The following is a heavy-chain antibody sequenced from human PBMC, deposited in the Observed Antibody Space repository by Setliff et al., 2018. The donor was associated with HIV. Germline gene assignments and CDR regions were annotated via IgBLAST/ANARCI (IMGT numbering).Heavy chain of an antibody. CDR1: GFTFSSYW. CDR3: ALVGGITVPPDGFDI. D-gene: IGHD3-22*01. J-gene: IGHJ3*02. V-gene: IGHV3-74*01. CDR2: MNTDGSST. Sequence: GGSLRLSCGASGFTFSSYWMHWVRQAPGKGLVWVFGMNTDGSSTRYADSVKGRFTISRDNAKNTLYLHMNSLRAEDTSVYHCALVGGITVPPDGFDIWGQGTMVTVSS.